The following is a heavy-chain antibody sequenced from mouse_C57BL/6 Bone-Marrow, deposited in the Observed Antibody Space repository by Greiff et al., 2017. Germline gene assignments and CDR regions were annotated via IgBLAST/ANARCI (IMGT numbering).Heavy chain of an antibody. V-gene: IGHV1-80*01. CDR2: LYPGDGDT. Sequence: VQLQQSGAELVKPGASVKISCKASGYAFSRYWMNWVKQRPGKGLAWIGQLYPGDGDTNYNGKFKGKATLTADKSSSTAYMQLSSLTSEDSAVYFCARPGYGVYYFDYWGQGTTLTVAS. CDR1: GYAFSRYW. D-gene: IGHD1-1*02. J-gene: IGHJ2*01. CDR3: ARPGYGVYYFDY.